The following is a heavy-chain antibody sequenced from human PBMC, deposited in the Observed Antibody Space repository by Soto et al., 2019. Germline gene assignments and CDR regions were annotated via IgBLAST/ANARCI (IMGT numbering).Heavy chain of an antibody. CDR3: ARTAAAGKYYYGVDG. CDR1: GYSFTSYW. V-gene: IGHV5-51*01. Sequence: PGESPKISCKGSGYSFTSYWIGWVRQMPGKGLEWMGIIYPGDSDTRYSPSFQGQVTISADKSISTAYLQRSSLKASDTAMYYCARTAAAGKYYYGVDGWGQGNKVTVSS. D-gene: IGHD6-13*01. CDR2: IYPGDSDT. J-gene: IGHJ6*02.